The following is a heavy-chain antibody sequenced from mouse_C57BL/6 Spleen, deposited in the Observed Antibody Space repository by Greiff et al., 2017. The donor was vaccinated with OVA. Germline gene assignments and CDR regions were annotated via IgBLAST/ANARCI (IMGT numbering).Heavy chain of an antibody. Sequence: QVQLQQPGAELVKPGASVKMSCKASGYTFTSYWITWVKQRPGQGLEWIGDIYPGSGSTNYNEKFKSKATLTVDTSSSTAYMQLSSLTSEDSAVYYCARGRDPYDYDEGAWFAYWGQGTLVTVSA. CDR1: GYTFTSYW. V-gene: IGHV1-55*01. J-gene: IGHJ3*01. D-gene: IGHD2-4*01. CDR3: ARGRDPYDYDEGAWFAY. CDR2: IYPGSGST.